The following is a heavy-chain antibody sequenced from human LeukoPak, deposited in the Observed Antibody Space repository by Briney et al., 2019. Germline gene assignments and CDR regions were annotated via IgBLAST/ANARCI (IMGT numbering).Heavy chain of an antibody. Sequence: GGSLRLSCPASGFTFSDYSMSWVRQAPGKGLEWVSSISSSSDYIYYADSVKGRFTISRDNARNSLYLQMNSLRAEDTTVYYCARSRSVSNYKGMDVWGQGTTVTVSS. CDR1: GFTFSDYS. CDR3: ARSRSVSNYKGMDV. CDR2: ISSSSDYI. J-gene: IGHJ6*02. D-gene: IGHD5/OR15-5a*01. V-gene: IGHV3-21*01.